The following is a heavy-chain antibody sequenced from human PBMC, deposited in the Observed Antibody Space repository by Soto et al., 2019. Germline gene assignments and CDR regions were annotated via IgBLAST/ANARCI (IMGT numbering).Heavy chain of an antibody. Sequence: QVQLVESGGGVVQPGRSLRLSCAASGFTFSSYAMHWVRQAPGKGLEWVVVISYDGSNKYYADSVKGRFTISRDNSKNTLYLQMNSLRAEDTAVYYCARVSGYGDYGFLVGPIDYWGQGTLVTVSS. CDR2: ISYDGSNK. CDR3: ARVSGYGDYGFLVGPIDY. CDR1: GFTFSSYA. D-gene: IGHD4-17*01. V-gene: IGHV3-30-3*01. J-gene: IGHJ4*02.